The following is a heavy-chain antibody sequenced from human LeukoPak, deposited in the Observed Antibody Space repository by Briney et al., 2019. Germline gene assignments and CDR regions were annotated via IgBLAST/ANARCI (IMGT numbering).Heavy chain of an antibody. J-gene: IGHJ4*02. Sequence: ASVKVSCKPSGYTFTDYYIHWVRQAPGQGLEWMGHINPNSGGTNYAQRFQGRATMTRDTSINTAYMELSSLRSDDTAVYYCARDHLAAAGSGGWGQGTLVTVSS. CDR3: ARDHLAAAGSGG. V-gene: IGHV1-2*06. CDR2: INPNSGGT. CDR1: GYTFTDYY. D-gene: IGHD6-13*01.